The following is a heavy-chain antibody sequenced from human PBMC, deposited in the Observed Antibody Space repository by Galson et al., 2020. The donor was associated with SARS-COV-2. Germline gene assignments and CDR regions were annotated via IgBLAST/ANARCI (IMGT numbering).Heavy chain of an antibody. CDR1: GFDFRSYA. CDR2: ISAGGVTI. D-gene: IGHD3-22*01. V-gene: IGHV3-23*01. J-gene: IGHJ4*02. Sequence: GGSLRLSCVASGFDFRSYAMSWIRQAPGKGLEWVSRISAGGVTINYADSVKGRFTISRDNSKNTVHLHLGSLRAEDTAVYYCAKEEHSDGYYYMFDYWGQGTLVTVSS. CDR3: AKEEHSDGYYYMFDY.